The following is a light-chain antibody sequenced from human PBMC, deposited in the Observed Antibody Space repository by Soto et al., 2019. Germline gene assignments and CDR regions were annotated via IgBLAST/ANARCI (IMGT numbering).Light chain of an antibody. V-gene: IGKV1-17*01. CDR1: QGIRDA. CDR3: LQHSDYPFT. Sequence: DIQMTQSPSSLSASVGDRVTITCRASQGIRDALGWYQQKPAKVPKRLIYSASSLQNGVPSRFSGSGSATVFTLTISSLQPEDFATYFCLQHSDYPFTFGQGTRLEI. J-gene: IGKJ2*01. CDR2: SAS.